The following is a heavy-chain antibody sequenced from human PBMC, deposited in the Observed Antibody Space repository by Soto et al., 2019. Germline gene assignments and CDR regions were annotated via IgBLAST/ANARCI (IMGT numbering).Heavy chain of an antibody. J-gene: IGHJ5*02. D-gene: IGHD7-27*01. CDR1: GDSISSSY. CDR2: IYYSGFT. CDR3: ASQSLTGDFWFDP. V-gene: IGHV4-59*01. Sequence: SETLSLTCTVSGDSISSSYWSWIRQSPGKGLEWIGYIYYSGFTNYNPSLKSRVTISVDTSKNQFSLKLSSVTAADTAVFYCASQSLTGDFWFDPWGQGTLVTVSS.